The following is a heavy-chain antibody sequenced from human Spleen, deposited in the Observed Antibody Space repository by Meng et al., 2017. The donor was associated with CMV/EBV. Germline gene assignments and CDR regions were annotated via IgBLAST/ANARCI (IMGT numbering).Heavy chain of an antibody. Sequence: CAESGFTCDSDAVSGVSRAQGKELEWVELISFDGNNKFYANTGKGRFTISGDNSMSTVYLQMNSLGAEDTAIYYCAKDWGGWFDPWGQGTLVTVSS. CDR2: ISFDGNNK. J-gene: IGHJ5*02. CDR1: GFTCDSDA. D-gene: IGHD3-16*01. CDR3: AKDWGGWFDP. V-gene: IGHV3-30-3*02.